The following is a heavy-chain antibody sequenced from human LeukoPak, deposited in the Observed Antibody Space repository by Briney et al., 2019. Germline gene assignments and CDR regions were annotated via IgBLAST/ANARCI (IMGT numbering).Heavy chain of an antibody. CDR2: IKAKAHGGTI. D-gene: IGHD1-26*01. CDR3: TTDGVGVEGATYDN. V-gene: IGHV3-15*05. Sequence: PGGSLRLSCAASGFTFSNYAMSWVREAPGMGLEWVGRIKAKAHGGTIECAAPVKGRFTISRDDSKNTLYLQMNSLKTEDTAVYYCTTDGVGVEGATYDNWGQGTLVSVSS. J-gene: IGHJ4*02. CDR1: GFTFSNYA.